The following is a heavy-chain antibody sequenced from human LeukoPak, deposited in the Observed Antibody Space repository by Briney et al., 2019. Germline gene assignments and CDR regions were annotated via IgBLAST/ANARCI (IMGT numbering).Heavy chain of an antibody. J-gene: IGHJ4*02. CDR1: GYTFTSYD. CDR3: ARGPYYYDSSGSFFDY. V-gene: IGHV1-3*03. Sequence: ASVKVSCKASGYTFTSYDINWVRQAPGQRLEWMGWINAGNGNTKYSQEFQGRVTITRDTSASTAYMELSSLRSEDMAVYYCARGPYYYDSSGSFFDYWGQGTLVTVSS. CDR2: INAGNGNT. D-gene: IGHD3-22*01.